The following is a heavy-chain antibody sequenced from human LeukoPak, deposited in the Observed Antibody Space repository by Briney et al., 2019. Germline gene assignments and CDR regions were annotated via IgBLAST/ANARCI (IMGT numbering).Heavy chain of an antibody. D-gene: IGHD2-21*02. CDR2: IYYSGST. J-gene: IGHJ4*02. V-gene: IGHV4-59*01. CDR3: ARGSYCGGDCYPGPYYFDY. CDR1: GGSISSYY. Sequence: SETLSLTCTVSGGSISSYYWSWIRQTPGKGLEWIGYIYYSGSTNYNPSLRSRVTISVDTSKNQFSLKLSSVIAADTAVYYCARGSYCGGDCYPGPYYFDYWGQGTLVTVSS.